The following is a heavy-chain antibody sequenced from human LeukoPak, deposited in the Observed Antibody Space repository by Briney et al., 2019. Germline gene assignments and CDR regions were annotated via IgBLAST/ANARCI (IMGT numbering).Heavy chain of an antibody. D-gene: IGHD3-3*01. V-gene: IGHV4-31*03. CDR3: ASKSYTIPRFAFDI. J-gene: IGHJ3*02. CDR2: IYYSGST. Sequence: SETLSLTCTVSGGSISSSSYYWSWIRQHPGKGLEWIGYIYYSGSTYYNPSLKSRVTISVDTSKNQFSLKLSSVTAADTAVYYCASKSYTIPRFAFDIWGQGTMVTVSS. CDR1: GGSISSSSYY.